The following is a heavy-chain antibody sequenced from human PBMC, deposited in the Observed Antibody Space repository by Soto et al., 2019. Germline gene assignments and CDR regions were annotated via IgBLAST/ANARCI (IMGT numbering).Heavy chain of an antibody. Sequence: QVQLVQSGAEVKKPGASVKVSCKASGYTFTSSGISWVRQAPGQGLEWMGWISAYNGNTNYAQKLQGRVTMTTDTSTSTAYMELRSLRSDDTAVYYCERDYSLELRYYSCYMDVWGKGTTVTVSS. CDR3: ERDYSLELRYYSCYMDV. CDR2: ISAYNGNT. D-gene: IGHD1-7*01. V-gene: IGHV1-18*01. J-gene: IGHJ6*03. CDR1: GYTFTSSG.